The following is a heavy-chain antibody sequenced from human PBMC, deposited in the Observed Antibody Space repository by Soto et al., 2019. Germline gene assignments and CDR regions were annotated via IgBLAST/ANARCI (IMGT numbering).Heavy chain of an antibody. CDR3: ATYSRNVGIGYFDS. D-gene: IGHD2-21*01. Sequence: HPGGSLRLSCAASGFKVGSSYVTWVRQAPGEGLEWVSVIVSGGSTHYADSVTGRFTVSRDVSNNTVYLHMSSLRAEDTAVYFCATYSRNVGIGYFDSWGLGTLVTVSS. CDR2: IVSGGST. V-gene: IGHV3-53*01. J-gene: IGHJ4*02. CDR1: GFKVGSSY.